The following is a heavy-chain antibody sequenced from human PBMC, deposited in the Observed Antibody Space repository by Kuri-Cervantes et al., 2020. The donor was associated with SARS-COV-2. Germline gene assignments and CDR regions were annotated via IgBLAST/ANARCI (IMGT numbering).Heavy chain of an antibody. CDR2: IYSGGST. J-gene: IGHJ6*02. Sequence: GESLKISCAASGFTFSSYSMNWVRQAPGKGLEWVSVIYSGGSTYYADSVKGRFTISRHNSKNTLYLQMNSLRAEDTAVYYCAKTLGYCSGGSCYSSYYYYGMDVWGQGTTVTVSS. V-gene: IGHV3-53*01. CDR3: AKTLGYCSGGSCYSSYYYYGMDV. CDR1: GFTFSSYS. D-gene: IGHD2-15*01.